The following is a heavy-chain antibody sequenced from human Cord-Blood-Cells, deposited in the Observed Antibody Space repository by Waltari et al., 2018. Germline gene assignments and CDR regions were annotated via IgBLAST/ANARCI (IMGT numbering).Heavy chain of an antibody. CDR1: GFTFSGSA. V-gene: IGHV3-73*02. Sequence: EVQLVESGGGLVQPGGSLKLSCAASGFTFSGSAMHWVRQASGKGLEWVGRIRSKANSYATAYAASVKGRFTISRDDSKNTAYLQMNSLKTEDTAVYYCTRRAVTTDNDYWGQGTLVTVSS. CDR3: TRRAVTTDNDY. CDR2: IRSKANSYAT. D-gene: IGHD4-4*01. J-gene: IGHJ4*02.